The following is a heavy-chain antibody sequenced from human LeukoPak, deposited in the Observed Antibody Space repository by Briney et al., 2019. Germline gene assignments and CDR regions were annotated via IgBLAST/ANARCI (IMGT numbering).Heavy chain of an antibody. D-gene: IGHD2-2*01. CDR3: AKGSSTTCPCYRDY. V-gene: IGHV3-23*01. CDR2: INTDGRNT. CDR1: GFTFTNYA. Sequence: GGSLRLSCAASGFTFTNYAMSWVRQAPGKGLEWVSAINTDGRNTYYADSVRGRFTISRDNSKNTLYLQMNSLTAEDTALYYCAKGSSTTCPCYRDYWGRGTLVTVSS. J-gene: IGHJ4*02.